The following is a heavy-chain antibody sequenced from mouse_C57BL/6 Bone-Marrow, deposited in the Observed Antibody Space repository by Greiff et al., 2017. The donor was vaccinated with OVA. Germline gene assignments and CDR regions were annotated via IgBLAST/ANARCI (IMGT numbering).Heavy chain of an antibody. V-gene: IGHV1-52*01. Sequence: QVQLKESGPELVKPGASVKISCKASGYTFTSYWMHWVKQRPIQGLEWIGNIDPSDSETHYNQKFKDKATLTVDKSSSTAYMQLSSLTSEDSAVYYCARGSSGYWGQGTTLTVSS. J-gene: IGHJ2*01. D-gene: IGHD3-2*02. CDR2: IDPSDSET. CDR1: GYTFTSYW. CDR3: ARGSSGY.